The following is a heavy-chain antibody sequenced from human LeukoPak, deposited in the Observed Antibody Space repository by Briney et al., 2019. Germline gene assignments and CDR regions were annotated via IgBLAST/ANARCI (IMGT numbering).Heavy chain of an antibody. D-gene: IGHD6-13*01. CDR3: AREGIAAAGDAFDV. V-gene: IGHV3-7*01. CDR2: IKQDGSEK. CDR1: GFTFNGYW. Sequence: PGGSLRLSCAASGFTFNGYWMSWVRQAPGKGLEWVANIKQDGSEKYYVDSVRGRVTISRDNAKNTLFLQMSSLRGEDTAVYYCAREGIAAAGDAFDVWGQGTMVTVSS. J-gene: IGHJ3*01.